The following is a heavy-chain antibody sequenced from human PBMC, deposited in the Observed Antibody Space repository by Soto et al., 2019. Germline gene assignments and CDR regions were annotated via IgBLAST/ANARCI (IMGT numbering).Heavy chain of an antibody. CDR3: AKELTMTPHGDVFHI. CDR2: ISGSGDST. Sequence: EVQLLESGGGLVQPGGSPRLSCAASGFTFSSYAMNWVRQAPGKGLEWVSAISGSGDSTYYAEPVKGRFTIPRDNSKNTLYLQMNSLRAEDTAVYYCAKELTMTPHGDVFHIWCPGTVLTVSS. D-gene: IGHD3-3*01. CDR1: GFTFSSYA. J-gene: IGHJ3*02. V-gene: IGHV3-23*01.